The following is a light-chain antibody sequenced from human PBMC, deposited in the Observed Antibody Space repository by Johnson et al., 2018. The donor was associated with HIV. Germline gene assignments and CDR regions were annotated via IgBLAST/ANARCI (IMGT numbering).Light chain of an antibody. CDR3: GTWDSSLSAYV. J-gene: IGLJ1*01. CDR2: DNN. Sequence: QSVLTQPPSVSAAPGQTVTISCSGSSSNIGNNYVSWYQQLPGTAPKLLIYDNNKRPSGTPDRFSGSKSGPSAPLGITRLQAGDEADYYCGTWDSSLSAYVFGTGTKVTVL. V-gene: IGLV1-51*01. CDR1: SSNIGNNY.